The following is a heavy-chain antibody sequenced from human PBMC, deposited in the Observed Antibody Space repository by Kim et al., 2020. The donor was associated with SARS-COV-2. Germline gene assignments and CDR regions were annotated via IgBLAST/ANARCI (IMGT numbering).Heavy chain of an antibody. CDR3: SIRTGGVGLNCVFDI. CDR2: IYPGDSDT. CDR1: GYTFTNHW. V-gene: IGHV5-51*01. J-gene: IGHJ4*01. Sequence: GESLKISCKGSGYTFTNHWIAWVRQMPGKGLEWMGIIYPGDSDTRYSPSFQGQVTISADRSIDTPYLQWSSLKASDTALFFCSIRTGGVGLNCVFDIWCQ. D-gene: IGHD1-1*01.